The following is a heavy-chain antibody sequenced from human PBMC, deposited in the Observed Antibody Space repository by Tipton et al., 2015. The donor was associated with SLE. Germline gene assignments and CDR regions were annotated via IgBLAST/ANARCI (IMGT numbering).Heavy chain of an antibody. J-gene: IGHJ4*02. Sequence: SLRLSCAASGFTFSDYSMNWVRQAPGKGLEWVSSISSADDYIYYADSLKGRFTISRDNAKSSLYLQMDSLRAEDTAVYYCAREGSGTPDYWGQGTLVTVSS. CDR3: AREGSGTPDY. CDR1: GFTFSDYS. V-gene: IGHV3-21*03. D-gene: IGHD1-26*01. CDR2: ISSADDYI.